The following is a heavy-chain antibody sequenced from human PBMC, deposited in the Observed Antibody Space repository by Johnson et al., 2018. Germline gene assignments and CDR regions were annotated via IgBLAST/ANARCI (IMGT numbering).Heavy chain of an antibody. J-gene: IGHJ3*02. D-gene: IGHD1-26*01. CDR1: GGSISTYY. Sequence: QVQLQESGPGLVKPSETLSLTCTVSGGSISTYYWSWIRQPPGKGLEWVAYIHYTGSTNYNPSLKSRVTISVDTSENQFSLKLTSGTAADTAVYYCAREWSAFDIWGQGTMVTVSS. CDR2: IHYTGST. V-gene: IGHV4-59*01. CDR3: AREWSAFDI.